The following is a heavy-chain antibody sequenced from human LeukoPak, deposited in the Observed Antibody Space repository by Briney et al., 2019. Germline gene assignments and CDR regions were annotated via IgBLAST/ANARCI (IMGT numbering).Heavy chain of an antibody. J-gene: IGHJ3*02. D-gene: IGHD5-12*01. CDR2: ISGSGGST. CDR1: GFTFSSYA. CDR3: AKDARKWLPRPLDDFDI. V-gene: IGHV3-23*01. Sequence: GGSLRLSCAASGFTFSSYAMSWVRQAPVKGLEWVSAISGSGGSTYYADSVKGRFTISRDNSKNTLYLQMNSLRAEDTAVYYCAKDARKWLPRPLDDFDIWGQGTMVTVSS.